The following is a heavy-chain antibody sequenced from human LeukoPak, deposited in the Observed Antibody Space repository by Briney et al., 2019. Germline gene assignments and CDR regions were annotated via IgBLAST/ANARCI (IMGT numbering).Heavy chain of an antibody. Sequence: GGSLRLSCAASGFTFSSYGMSWVRQAPGKGLEWVSAISGSGGSTYYADSVKGRFTISRDNSKNTLYPQMNSLRAEDTAVYYCAREFTERVFDYWGQGTLVTVSS. D-gene: IGHD1-14*01. CDR3: AREFTERVFDY. CDR1: GFTFSSYG. CDR2: ISGSGGST. J-gene: IGHJ4*02. V-gene: IGHV3-23*01.